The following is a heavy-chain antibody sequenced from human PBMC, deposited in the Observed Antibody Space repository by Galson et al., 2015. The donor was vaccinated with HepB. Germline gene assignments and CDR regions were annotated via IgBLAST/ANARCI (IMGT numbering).Heavy chain of an antibody. CDR1: GFTFSGSA. D-gene: IGHD3-22*01. CDR3: TRLGYYYDSSDYCR. CDR2: IRSKANSYAT. Sequence: SLRLSCAASGFTFSGSAMHWVRQASGKGLEWVGRIRSKANSYATAYAASVKGRFTISRDDSKNTAYLQMNSLKTEDTAVYYCTRLGYYYDSSDYCRWGQGTLVTVSS. J-gene: IGHJ4*02. V-gene: IGHV3-73*01.